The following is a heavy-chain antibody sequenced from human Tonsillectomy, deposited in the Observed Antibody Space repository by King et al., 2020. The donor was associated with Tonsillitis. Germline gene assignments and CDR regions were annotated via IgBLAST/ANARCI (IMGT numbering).Heavy chain of an antibody. V-gene: IGHV3-20*04. CDR1: GFTFRENG. J-gene: IGHJ4*02. Sequence: QLVQSGGGVVRPGGSLRLSCAASGFTFRENGMSWVRQAPGKGLEWVSGINWKGGSTGYADDVRGRFTISRDNAKNSRYLQRNSLRAEDTDFYYCARGTWYNWNYPIDYWGQGTLVTVSS. CDR2: INWKGGST. D-gene: IGHD1-7*01. CDR3: ARGTWYNWNYPIDY.